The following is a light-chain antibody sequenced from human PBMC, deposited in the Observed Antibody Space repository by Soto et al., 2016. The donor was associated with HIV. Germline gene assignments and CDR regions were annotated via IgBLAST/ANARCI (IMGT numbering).Light chain of an antibody. CDR1: QNIRNW. CDR2: KAS. Sequence: DIRMTQSPSTLSASVGDRVTITCRASQNIRNWLAWYQQKPGRAPKLLIFKASTLKSGVPSRFSGSGSGTEYTLTINSLQPDDFATYYCQQYDNYLYTFGQGPSWRS. J-gene: IGKJ2*01. CDR3: QQYDNYLYT. V-gene: IGKV1-5*03.